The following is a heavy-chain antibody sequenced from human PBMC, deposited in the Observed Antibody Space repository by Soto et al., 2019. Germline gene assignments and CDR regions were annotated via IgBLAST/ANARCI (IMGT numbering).Heavy chain of an antibody. V-gene: IGHV4-59*01. CDR2: IYNSAIT. CDR3: ARATPMSGGVDI. J-gene: IGHJ3*02. D-gene: IGHD2-21*01. CDR1: GDSISSSY. Sequence: QVQLQESGPGLVKPSETLSLTCTVSGDSISSSYYTWIRQSPGKRLEWIGYIYNSAITNYNPSVRSRVTISVDTSKNQFSLSLSSVTAADTAVYYCARATPMSGGVDIWGQGTMVTVSS.